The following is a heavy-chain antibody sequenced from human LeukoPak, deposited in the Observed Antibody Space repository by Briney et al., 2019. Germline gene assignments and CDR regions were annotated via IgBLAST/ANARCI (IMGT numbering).Heavy chain of an antibody. CDR1: GGSISSSSYY. CDR2: IYYSGST. CDR3: ARLSPPGPYYMDV. V-gene: IGHV4-39*01. J-gene: IGHJ6*03. Sequence: SRTLSPTCTVSGGSISSSSYYWGWIRQPPGKGLEWIGSIYYSGSTYYNPSLKSRVTISVDTSKNQFSLKLSSVTAADTAVYYCARLSPPGPYYMDVWGKGTTVTVSS.